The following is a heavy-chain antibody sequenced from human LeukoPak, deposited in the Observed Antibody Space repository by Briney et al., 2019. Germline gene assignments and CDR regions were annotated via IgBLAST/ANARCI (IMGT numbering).Heavy chain of an antibody. J-gene: IGHJ4*02. CDR3: ARTKAAAAGAIDY. CDR2: INHSGST. D-gene: IGHD6-13*01. CDR1: GGSFSGYY. V-gene: IGHV4-34*01. Sequence: SETLSLTCAVYGGSFSGYYWSWIRQPPGKGLEWIGEINHSGSTNYNPSLKSRVTISVDTSKNQFSLKLNSVTAADTAVYYCARTKAAAAGAIDYWGQGTLVTVSS.